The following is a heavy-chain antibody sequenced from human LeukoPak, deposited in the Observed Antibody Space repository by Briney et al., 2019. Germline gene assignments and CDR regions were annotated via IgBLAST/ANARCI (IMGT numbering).Heavy chain of an antibody. CDR2: ISSSGSTI. D-gene: IGHD2-15*01. J-gene: IGHJ5*02. V-gene: IGHV3-11*04. CDR1: GFTFSDYY. Sequence: GGSLRLSCAASGFTFSDYYMSWIRQAPGKGLEWVSYISSSGSTIYYADSVKGRFTISRDNAKNSLYLQMNSLRAEDTAVYSCAGGADGVSSNSRGWFDPWGQGTLVTVSS. CDR3: AGGADGVSSNSRGWFDP.